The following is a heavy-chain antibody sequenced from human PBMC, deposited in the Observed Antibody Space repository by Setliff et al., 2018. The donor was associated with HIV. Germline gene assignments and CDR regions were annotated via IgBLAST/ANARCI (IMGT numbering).Heavy chain of an antibody. Sequence: SETLSLTCDVYGGSFSGYYWSWIRQHPGKGLEWIGYIYYSGSTYYNPSLKSRLTISIDTSKNQFSLNLSSVTAADTAVYYCARTYYYDKSGEGYMDVWGKGTTVTVSS. J-gene: IGHJ6*03. CDR2: IYYSGST. V-gene: IGHV4-31*11. CDR3: ARTYYYDKSGEGYMDV. CDR1: GGSFSGYY. D-gene: IGHD3-22*01.